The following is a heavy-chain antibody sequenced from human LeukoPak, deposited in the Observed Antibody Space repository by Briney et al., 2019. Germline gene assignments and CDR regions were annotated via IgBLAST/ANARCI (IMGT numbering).Heavy chain of an antibody. V-gene: IGHV3-48*01. CDR3: ARDKDYGFTY. CDR1: GFSFSSEN. D-gene: IGHD4-17*01. J-gene: IGHJ4*02. CDR2: ITGSGSGI. Sequence: PGGSLRLSCAASGFSFSSENMNWVRQAPGKGPEWISWITGSGSGIIYADSVKGRFTISRDNAKNSLFPQMNSLRVEDTGVYYCARDKDYGFTYWGQGTLVTVSS.